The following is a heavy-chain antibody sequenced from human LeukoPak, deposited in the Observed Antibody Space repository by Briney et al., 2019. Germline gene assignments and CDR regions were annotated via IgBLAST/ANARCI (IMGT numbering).Heavy chain of an antibody. CDR2: IHDSGST. J-gene: IGHJ5*02. CDR3: ARVAAAVGNNWFDP. D-gene: IGHD6-13*01. Sequence: SETLSLTCAVSGDSISSGGYAWSWIRQTPGKGLEWIAYIHDSGSTYYNPSLKSRVSISVDTSKNQFSVKLNSVTAADTAVYYCARVAAAVGNNWFDPWGQGTLVTVSS. V-gene: IGHV4-30-4*07. CDR1: GDSISSGGYA.